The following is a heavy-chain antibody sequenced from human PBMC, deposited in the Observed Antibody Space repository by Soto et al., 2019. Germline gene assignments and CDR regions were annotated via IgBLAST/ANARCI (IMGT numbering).Heavy chain of an antibody. CDR3: LKDMWQLAGVGTYYSYMDV. Sequence: GGPLRLSCAASKSTFGSCAMSWARQAPGKGLVWVSSIIGSSGSIYYAVCVKGRFTISSDNSKNTLYLQMNSLRSEYTAVYYCLKDMWQLAGVGTYYSYMDVCGKGATVTVSS. CDR2: IIGSSGSI. CDR1: KSTFGSCA. D-gene: IGHD2-8*01. V-gene: IGHV3-23*01. J-gene: IGHJ6*03.